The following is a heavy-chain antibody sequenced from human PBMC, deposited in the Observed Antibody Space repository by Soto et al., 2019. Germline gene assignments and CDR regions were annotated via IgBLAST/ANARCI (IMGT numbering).Heavy chain of an antibody. J-gene: IGHJ4*02. CDR2: ISSSSSTI. V-gene: IGHV3-48*01. CDR1: GFTSSSYS. CDR3: ARDLTDYIWGSYRPYYFDY. D-gene: IGHD3-16*02. Sequence: GGSLRLSCAASGFTSSSYSMNWVRQAPGKGLEWVSYISSSSSTIYYADSVKGRFTISRDNAKNSLYLQMNSLRAEDTAVYYCARDLTDYIWGSYRPYYFDYWGQGTLVTVSS.